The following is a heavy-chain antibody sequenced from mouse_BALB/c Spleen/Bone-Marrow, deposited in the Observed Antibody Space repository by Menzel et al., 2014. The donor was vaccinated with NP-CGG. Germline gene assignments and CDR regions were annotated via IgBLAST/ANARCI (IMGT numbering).Heavy chain of an antibody. V-gene: IGHV5-6*01. J-gene: IGHJ3*01. Sequence: EVQGVESGGDLVKPGGSLKLSCAASGFTFSTYGMSWVRQTPDKRLEWVAAISNGGNYTYYPDTVKGRFTISRDNAKNTLYLQMSSLKSEDTAMYYCVRPYDYGTWFAYWGQGTLVTVSA. D-gene: IGHD2-4*01. CDR2: ISNGGNYT. CDR3: VRPYDYGTWFAY. CDR1: GFTFSTYG.